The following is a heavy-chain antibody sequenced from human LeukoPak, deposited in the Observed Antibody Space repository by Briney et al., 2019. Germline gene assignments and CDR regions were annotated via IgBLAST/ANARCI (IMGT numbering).Heavy chain of an antibody. D-gene: IGHD3-22*01. Sequence: GGSLRPSCAASGFTFSSYSMNWVRQAPGKGLEWVSYISSSSSTIYYADSVKGRFTISRDNAKNSLYLQMNSLRAEDTAVYYCARIRYYDSSGSHAFDIWGQGTMVTVSS. CDR2: ISSSSSTI. CDR3: ARIRYYDSSGSHAFDI. J-gene: IGHJ3*02. CDR1: GFTFSSYS. V-gene: IGHV3-48*04.